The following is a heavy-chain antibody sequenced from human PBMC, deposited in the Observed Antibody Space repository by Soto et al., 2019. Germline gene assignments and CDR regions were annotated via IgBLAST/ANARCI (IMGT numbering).Heavy chain of an antibody. CDR2: ISNSSRYI. V-gene: IGHV3-21*04. CDR1: GFTFSSYS. CDR3: AKDQGSSWYEIDY. J-gene: IGHJ4*02. D-gene: IGHD6-13*01. Sequence: PGGSLRLSCAASGFTFSSYSMNWVRQAPGKGLEWVSSISNSSRYIYYPDSVKGRFTISRDNAKNSLYLQMSSLRAEDTAVYYCAKDQGSSWYEIDYWGQGTLVTVSS.